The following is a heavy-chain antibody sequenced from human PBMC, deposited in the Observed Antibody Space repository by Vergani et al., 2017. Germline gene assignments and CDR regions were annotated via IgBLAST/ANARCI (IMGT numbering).Heavy chain of an antibody. CDR3: ASELRAGGRDY. CDR1: GFTFSSYA. Sequence: QVQLVESGGGVVQPGRSLRLSCAASGFTFSSYAMHWVRQAPGKGLEWVAVISYDGSNKYYADSVKGRFTISRDNSKNTLYLQMNSLRAEVTAVYYCASELRAGGRDYWGQGTLVTVSS. V-gene: IGHV3-30-3*01. CDR2: ISYDGSNK. D-gene: IGHD1-26*01. J-gene: IGHJ4*02.